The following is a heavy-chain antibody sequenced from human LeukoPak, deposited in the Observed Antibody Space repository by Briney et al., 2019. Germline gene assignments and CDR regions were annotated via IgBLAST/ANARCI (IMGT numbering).Heavy chain of an antibody. CDR2: INPNSGGT. D-gene: IGHD5-18*01. CDR3: ARDRDTAMVPFDY. Sequence: ASVKVSCKASGYTFIGYYMHWVRQAPGQGLEWMGWINPNSGGTNYAQKFQGRVTMTRDTSISTAYMELSRLKSDDTAVYYCARDRDTAMVPFDYWGQGTLVTVSS. J-gene: IGHJ4*02. CDR1: GYTFIGYY. V-gene: IGHV1-2*02.